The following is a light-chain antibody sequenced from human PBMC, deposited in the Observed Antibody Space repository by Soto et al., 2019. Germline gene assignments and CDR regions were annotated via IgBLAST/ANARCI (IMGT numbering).Light chain of an antibody. Sequence: QSVLTQPPSVSAAPGQKVTISCSGSSSNIGNNYVSWYQQLPGTAPKLLIYDNDKRPSGIPDRFSGSKSSTSATLGITGLQTGDEADYYCGAWDGSLNTQVFGGGTKLTVL. CDR1: SSNIGNNY. V-gene: IGLV1-51*01. CDR2: DND. J-gene: IGLJ2*01. CDR3: GAWDGSLNTQV.